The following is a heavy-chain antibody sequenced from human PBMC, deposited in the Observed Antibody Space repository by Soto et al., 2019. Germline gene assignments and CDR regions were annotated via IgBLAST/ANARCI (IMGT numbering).Heavy chain of an antibody. Sequence: ASVKVSCKASGGTFSSYAISWVRQAPGQGLEWMGGIIPIFGTANYAQKFQGRVTITADESTSTAYMELSSLRSEDTAVYYCAREEYYYGSGSFYRFDPWGQGTLVTVSS. CDR2: IIPIFGTA. CDR3: AREEYYYGSGSFYRFDP. J-gene: IGHJ5*02. D-gene: IGHD3-10*01. CDR1: GGTFSSYA. V-gene: IGHV1-69*13.